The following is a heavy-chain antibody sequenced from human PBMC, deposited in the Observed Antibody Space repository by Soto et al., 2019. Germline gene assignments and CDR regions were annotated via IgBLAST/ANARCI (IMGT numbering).Heavy chain of an antibody. Sequence: ASVKVSCKASGYIFTDYYMHWVRQAPGQELGWMGRINPNSGGTNYAQKFQGRVTMTRDTSISTAYMELSSLRSEDTATYYCAAFITMIVASDWFDPWGQGTLVTVSS. CDR3: AAFITMIVASDWFDP. CDR1: GYIFTDYY. CDR2: INPNSGGT. D-gene: IGHD3-22*01. V-gene: IGHV1-2*06. J-gene: IGHJ5*02.